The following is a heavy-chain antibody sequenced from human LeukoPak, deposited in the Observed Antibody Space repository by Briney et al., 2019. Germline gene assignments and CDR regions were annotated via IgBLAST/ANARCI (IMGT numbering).Heavy chain of an antibody. CDR3: AKDLFHPRQWLVRLGGMDV. J-gene: IGHJ6*02. Sequence: GGSLRLSCAASGLTFSSYAMSWVRQAPGKGLEWVSAISGSGGSTYYADSVKGRFTISRDNPKNTLYLQMNSLRAEDTAVYYCAKDLFHPRQWLVRLGGMDVWGQGTTVTVSS. D-gene: IGHD6-19*01. CDR2: ISGSGGST. CDR1: GLTFSSYA. V-gene: IGHV3-23*01.